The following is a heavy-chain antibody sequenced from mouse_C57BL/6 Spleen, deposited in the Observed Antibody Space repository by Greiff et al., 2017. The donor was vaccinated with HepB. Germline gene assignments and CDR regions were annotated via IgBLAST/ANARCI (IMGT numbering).Heavy chain of an antibody. Sequence: VQLQQSGPELVKPGASVKISCKASGYTFTDYYMNWVKQSHGKSLEWIGDINPNNGGTSYNQKFKGKATLTVDKSSSTAYMELRSLTSEDSAVYYCANYGNYYFDYWGQGTTLTVSS. CDR1: GYTFTDYY. CDR2: INPNNGGT. V-gene: IGHV1-26*01. J-gene: IGHJ2*01. CDR3: ANYGNYYFDY. D-gene: IGHD2-1*01.